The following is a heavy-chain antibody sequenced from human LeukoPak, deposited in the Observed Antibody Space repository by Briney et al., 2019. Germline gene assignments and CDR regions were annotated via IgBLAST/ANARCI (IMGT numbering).Heavy chain of an antibody. CDR3: ARGFHSGYDFDY. V-gene: IGHV3-53*01. D-gene: IGHD5-12*01. Sequence: GGSLRLSCAASGFTVSSNYMSWVRQAPGKGLEWVSVIYSGGSTYYADSVKGRFTISRDNSKNTLYLQMNGLRAEDTAVYYCARGFHSGYDFDYWGQGTLVTVSS. CDR1: GFTVSSNY. J-gene: IGHJ4*02. CDR2: IYSGGST.